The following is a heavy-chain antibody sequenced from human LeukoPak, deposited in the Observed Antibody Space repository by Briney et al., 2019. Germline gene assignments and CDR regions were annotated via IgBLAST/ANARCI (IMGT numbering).Heavy chain of an antibody. V-gene: IGHV3-30-3*01. CDR1: GFTFSGYA. J-gene: IGHJ4*02. D-gene: IGHD1-26*01. CDR3: ARDRVGATDYSDY. Sequence: GGSLRLSCAASGFTFSGYAMHWVRQAPGKGLEWVAVISYDGSNKYYADSVKGRFTISRDNSKNTLYLQMNSLRAEDTAVYYCARDRVGATDYSDYWGQGTLVTVSS. CDR2: ISYDGSNK.